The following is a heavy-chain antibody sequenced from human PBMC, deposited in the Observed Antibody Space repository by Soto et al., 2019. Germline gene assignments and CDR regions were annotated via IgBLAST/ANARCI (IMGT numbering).Heavy chain of an antibody. CDR3: ARVGGYCSSTSCYRWLDP. D-gene: IGHD2-2*01. Sequence: QFQLVQSGAEVKKPGASVKVSCKASGYTFTTYDISWVRQAPGQGLERMGWISAYNGNTNYAKKLQGRVTMTTDTSTSTAYMELRSVRSDGTAVYYCARVGGYCSSTSCYRWLDPWGQGTLVPVSS. CDR2: ISAYNGNT. CDR1: GYTFTTYD. V-gene: IGHV1-18*04. J-gene: IGHJ5*02.